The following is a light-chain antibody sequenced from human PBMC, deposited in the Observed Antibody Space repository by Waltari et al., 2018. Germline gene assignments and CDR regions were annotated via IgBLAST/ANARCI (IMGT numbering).Light chain of an antibody. Sequence: SYVLTQPPSVSVAPGQTATITGGGNNIESKSVHWYQQKPCQAPVVVVYNDDHRPSGIPERFSGADSGNTATLTITRVEAGDEADYYCQVWDSSDDYEVFGGGTKLTVL. V-gene: IGLV3-21*02. CDR2: NDD. J-gene: IGLJ2*01. CDR3: QVWDSSDDYEV. CDR1: NIESKS.